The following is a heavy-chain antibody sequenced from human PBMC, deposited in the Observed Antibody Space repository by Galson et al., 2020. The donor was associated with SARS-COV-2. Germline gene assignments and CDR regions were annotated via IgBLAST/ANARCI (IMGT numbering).Heavy chain of an antibody. J-gene: IGHJ4*02. D-gene: IGHD6-13*01. V-gene: IGHV4-59*08. CDR1: GDSIRTYY. Sequence: ETSETLSLTCTVSGDSIRTYYWSWIRQPPGKGLEWIGYIYYSGRTNYNPSLKSRVTISVDTSKNQFSLRLSSVTAADTAVYYCARHDGVGSRLTSFDYWGQGTLVTVSS. CDR2: IYYSGRT. CDR3: ARHDGVGSRLTSFDY.